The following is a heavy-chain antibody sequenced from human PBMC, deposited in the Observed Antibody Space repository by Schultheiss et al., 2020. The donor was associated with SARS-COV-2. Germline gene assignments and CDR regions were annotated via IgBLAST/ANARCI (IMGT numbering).Heavy chain of an antibody. CDR3: ARGSMVLYSSSKFDY. Sequence: SQTLSLTCTVSGGSISSGGYYWSWIRQHPGKGLEWIGYIYYSGSTNYIPSLKSRLTISLDTSKNQFSLKMSSVTAADTAVYYCARGSMVLYSSSKFDYWGQGTLVTVSS. D-gene: IGHD6-13*01. CDR2: IYYSGST. CDR1: GGSISSGGYY. V-gene: IGHV4-61*08. J-gene: IGHJ4*02.